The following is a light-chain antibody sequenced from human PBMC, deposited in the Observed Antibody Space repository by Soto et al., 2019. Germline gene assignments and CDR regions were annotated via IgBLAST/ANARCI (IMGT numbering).Light chain of an antibody. Sequence: DILITQSPATLSVSPGEGATLSCRASQTISSNLAWYQQKPGQVPRLLMYGASTRATGIPARFSGSGSGTEFTLTISSLQSEDFAVYYCQQYNNWPLTFGQGTKVEIK. V-gene: IGKV3-15*01. J-gene: IGKJ1*01. CDR1: QTISSN. CDR2: GAS. CDR3: QQYNNWPLT.